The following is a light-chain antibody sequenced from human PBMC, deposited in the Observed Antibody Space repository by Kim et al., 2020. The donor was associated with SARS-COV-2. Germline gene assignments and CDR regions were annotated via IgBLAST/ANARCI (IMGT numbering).Light chain of an antibody. CDR3: SSYAGSNNGV. V-gene: IGLV2-8*01. Sequence: QSVLTQPPSASGSPGQSVTISCTGSSSDIASYDYVSWYQQHPGKAPKLIIYDVTNRPSGVPDRFSGSKSANTASLTVSGLQAEDEADYYCSSYAGSNNGVFGGGTQVTVL. CDR1: SSDIASYDY. J-gene: IGLJ2*01. CDR2: DVT.